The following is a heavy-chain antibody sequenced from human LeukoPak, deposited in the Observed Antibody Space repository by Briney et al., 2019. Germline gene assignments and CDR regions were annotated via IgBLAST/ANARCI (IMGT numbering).Heavy chain of an antibody. J-gene: IGHJ4*02. CDR1: GDSTSSDRYY. CDR3: ARGRYYSDY. CDR2: IYYSGST. V-gene: IGHV4-61*01. Sequence: SETLSLTCTVSGDSTSSDRYYGGWVRQPPGKGLEWIGNIYYSGSTNYNPSLKSRVTISVDTSKNQFSLKLSSVTAADTAVYYCARGRYYSDYWGQGTLVTVSS.